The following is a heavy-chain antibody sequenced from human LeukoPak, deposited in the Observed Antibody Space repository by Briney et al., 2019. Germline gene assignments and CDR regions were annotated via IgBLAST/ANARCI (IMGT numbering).Heavy chain of an antibody. Sequence: GESLKISCKGSGYNFINYWIGWVREMPGKGLEWMGIIYPGDSDTRFSPSFQGQVTISVDKSINTAFLQWSSLKASDTAMYYCARLPRDCSYPSCHDQRNHFDLWGQGTLVTVSS. D-gene: IGHD2-2*01. CDR2: IYPGDSDT. CDR1: GYNFINYW. J-gene: IGHJ4*02. V-gene: IGHV5-51*01. CDR3: ARLPRDCSYPSCHDQRNHFDL.